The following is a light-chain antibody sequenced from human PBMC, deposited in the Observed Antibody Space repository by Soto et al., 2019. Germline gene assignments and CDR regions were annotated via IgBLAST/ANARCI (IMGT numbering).Light chain of an antibody. V-gene: IGKV3-11*01. CDR1: QSVSSY. J-gene: IGKJ4*01. CDR3: QQCCNWPS. CDR2: EAS. Sequence: ELVLPQSPAPMSLSPGERTTLSCRDSQSVSSYLGWSQQKPGQAPRLLIYEASNRATGIPARFSGDGSGTDFTLTIISLEPDVFAVDYCQQCCNWPSFGGGTRVDIK.